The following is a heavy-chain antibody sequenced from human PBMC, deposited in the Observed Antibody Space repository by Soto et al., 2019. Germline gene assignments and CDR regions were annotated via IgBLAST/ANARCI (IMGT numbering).Heavy chain of an antibody. CDR1: GYTFTGYY. D-gene: IGHD6-6*01. J-gene: IGHJ4*02. CDR3: AGGKYSSPPPPY. CDR2: INPNSGGT. V-gene: IGHV1-2*02. Sequence: QVQLVQSGAEVKKPGASVKVSCKASGYTFTGYYMHWVRQAPGQGLEWMGWINPNSGGTNYAQKFQGRVTMTRDTSINKAYMGLSRLGSDDTAVYYLAGGKYSSPPPPYWGQGTLVTVSS.